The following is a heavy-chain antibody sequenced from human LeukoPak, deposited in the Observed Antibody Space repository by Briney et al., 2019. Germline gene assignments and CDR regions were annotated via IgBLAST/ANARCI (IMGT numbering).Heavy chain of an antibody. Sequence: SETLSLTCTVSGGSISSGNYYWNWIRQPAGKGLEWIGRIYTSGSTNYNPSLKSRVTISVDTSKNQFSLKLSSVTAADTAVYYCARDRAYCGGDCYSAWYFDLWGRGTLVTVSS. D-gene: IGHD2-21*02. J-gene: IGHJ2*01. CDR2: IYTSGST. CDR3: ARDRAYCGGDCYSAWYFDL. V-gene: IGHV4-61*02. CDR1: GGSISSGNYY.